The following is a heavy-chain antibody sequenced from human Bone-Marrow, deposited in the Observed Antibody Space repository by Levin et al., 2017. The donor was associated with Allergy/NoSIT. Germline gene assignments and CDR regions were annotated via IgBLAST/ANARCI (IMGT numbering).Heavy chain of an antibody. CDR2: IIPIFGTA. CDR3: ASQPPHCSSTSCVYTYYYYYYMDV. J-gene: IGHJ6*03. D-gene: IGHD2-2*01. Sequence: GASVKVSCKASGGTFSSYAISWVRQAPGQGLEWMGGIIPIFGTANYAQKFQGRVTITADESTSTAYMELSSLRSEDTAVYYCASQPPHCSSTSCVYTYYYYYYMDVWGKGTTVTVSS. CDR1: GGTFSSYA. V-gene: IGHV1-69*13.